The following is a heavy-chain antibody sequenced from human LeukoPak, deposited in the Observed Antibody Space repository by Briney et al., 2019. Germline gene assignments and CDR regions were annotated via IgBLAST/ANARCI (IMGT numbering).Heavy chain of an antibody. CDR2: IYYSGST. CDR1: GGSVSSGSYY. V-gene: IGHV4-61*01. Sequence: PSETLSLTCTVSGGSVSSGSYYWSWIRQPPGKGLEWIGYIYYSGSTNYNPSPKSRVTISVDTSKNQFSLKLSSVTAADTAVYYCARATDYFDYWGQGTLVTVSS. CDR3: ARATDYFDY. J-gene: IGHJ4*02. D-gene: IGHD2-21*02.